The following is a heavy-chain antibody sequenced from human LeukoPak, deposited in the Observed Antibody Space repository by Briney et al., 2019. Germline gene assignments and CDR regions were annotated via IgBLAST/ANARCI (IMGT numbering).Heavy chain of an antibody. D-gene: IGHD2-8*01. CDR1: GFTFDDYA. Sequence: LTGGSLRLSCAASGFTFDDYAMHWVRQAPGKGLEWVSGISWNSGSIGYADSVKGRFTISRDNAKNSLFLQMNSLRAEDTAVYYCVRNGPFDYWGQGTLVTVSS. CDR2: ISWNSGSI. V-gene: IGHV3-9*01. CDR3: VRNGPFDY. J-gene: IGHJ4*02.